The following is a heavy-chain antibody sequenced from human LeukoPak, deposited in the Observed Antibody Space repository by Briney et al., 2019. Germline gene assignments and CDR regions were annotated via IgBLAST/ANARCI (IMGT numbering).Heavy chain of an antibody. CDR2: MNPNSGNT. D-gene: IGHD3-10*01. CDR3: ARATKNPNYYGSGLGYRPLGY. V-gene: IGHV1-8*01. CDR1: GYTFTSYD. Sequence: ASVKVSHKASGYTFTSYDINWVRQATGQGLEWMGWMNPNSGNTGYAQKFQGRVTMTRNTSISTAYMELSSLRSEDTAVYYCARATKNPNYYGSGLGYRPLGYWGQGTLVTVSS. J-gene: IGHJ4*02.